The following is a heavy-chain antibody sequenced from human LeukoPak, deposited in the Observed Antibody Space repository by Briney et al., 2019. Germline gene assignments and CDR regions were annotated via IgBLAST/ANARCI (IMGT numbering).Heavy chain of an antibody. V-gene: IGHV4-30-2*01. J-gene: IGHJ5*02. CDR2: IYHSGST. D-gene: IGHD2-15*01. Sequence: IPSQTLSLTCTVSGGSISSGGYYWSWIRQPPGKGLEWIGYIYHSGSTYYNPSLKSRVTISVDRSKNQFSLKLSSVTAADTAVYYCARVVVVAAEFNWFDPWGQGTLVTVSS. CDR1: GGSISSGGYY. CDR3: ARVVVVAAEFNWFDP.